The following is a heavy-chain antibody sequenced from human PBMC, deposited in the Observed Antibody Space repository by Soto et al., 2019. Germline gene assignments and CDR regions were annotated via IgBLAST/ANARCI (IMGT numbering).Heavy chain of an antibody. J-gene: IGHJ4*02. CDR2: ISYEGSEK. CDR1: GFTFSNNG. CDR3: VKEKGAAAGFDD. Sequence: QVHLVESGGGVVQPGRSLRLSCAASGFTFSNNGMHWVRQAPGKGLEWMGVISYEGSEKYYAGSVKGRFTISRDNSKNTLYLQMGALRAEETAIYYCVKEKGAAAGFDDWGQGILVTVSS. V-gene: IGHV3-30*18. D-gene: IGHD6-13*01.